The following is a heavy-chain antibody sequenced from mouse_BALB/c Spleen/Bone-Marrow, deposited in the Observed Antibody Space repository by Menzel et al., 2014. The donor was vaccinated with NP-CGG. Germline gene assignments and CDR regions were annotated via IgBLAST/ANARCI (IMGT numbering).Heavy chain of an antibody. CDR2: ILPGSGTT. Sequence: HVQLQQSGAELMKPGASVRISCKATGYTFSSYWIEWVKQRPGHGLEWIGEILPGSGTTNYIEKFKGKATLTADTSANTDYMKLSSRTSEDSAVYYGARRGYDGTSLLPDWGQGTLVTVSA. V-gene: IGHV1-9*01. J-gene: IGHJ3*01. CDR3: ARRGYDGTSLLPD. CDR1: GYTFSSYW. D-gene: IGHD1-1*01.